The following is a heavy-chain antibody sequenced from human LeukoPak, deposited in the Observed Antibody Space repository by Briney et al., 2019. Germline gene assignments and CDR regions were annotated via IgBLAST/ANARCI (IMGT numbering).Heavy chain of an antibody. Sequence: SVKVSCKASGGTFSSYAISWVRQAPGQGLEWMGRIIPILGIANYAQKFQGRVTITADKSTSTAYMELSSLRSEDTAVYYCARDRHGDYGFGWFDPWGQGILVTVSS. CDR1: GGTFSSYA. CDR3: ARDRHGDYGFGWFDP. D-gene: IGHD4-17*01. CDR2: IIPILGIA. J-gene: IGHJ5*02. V-gene: IGHV1-69*04.